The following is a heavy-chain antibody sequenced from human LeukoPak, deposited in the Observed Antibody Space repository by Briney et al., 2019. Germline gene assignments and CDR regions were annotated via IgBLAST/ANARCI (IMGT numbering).Heavy chain of an antibody. D-gene: IGHD1-26*01. Sequence: GGSLRLSCAASGFTFSTYAMTWVRQAPGKGLEWVAPVTATSDGRTFYADSVKGRFAISRDDSKDSLYLQMDSLRDEDTAVYYCAKVGSTFYLHLWGQGTLVTVSS. CDR1: GFTFSTYA. CDR3: AKVGSTFYLHL. V-gene: IGHV3-23*01. J-gene: IGHJ5*02. CDR2: VTATSDGRT.